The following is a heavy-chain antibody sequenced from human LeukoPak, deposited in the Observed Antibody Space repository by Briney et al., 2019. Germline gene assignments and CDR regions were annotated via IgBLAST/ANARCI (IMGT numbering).Heavy chain of an antibody. CDR3: ARSILNWDDWYFDL. CDR1: GFIFSTYG. D-gene: IGHD1-1*01. Sequence: PGGSLRLSCAASGFIFSTYGMLWVRQAPGKGLEWMAIIWYDGSNKYYADSVKGRFTISRDNSKNTLSLQMNSLRAEDTAVYYCARSILNWDDWYFDLWGRGTLVTVSS. J-gene: IGHJ2*01. CDR2: IWYDGSNK. V-gene: IGHV3-33*01.